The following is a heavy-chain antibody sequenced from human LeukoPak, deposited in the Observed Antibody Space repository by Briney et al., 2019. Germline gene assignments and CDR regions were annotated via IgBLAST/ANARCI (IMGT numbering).Heavy chain of an antibody. D-gene: IGHD2-2*01. J-gene: IGHJ3*02. CDR1: GYTFTSYY. V-gene: IGHV1-2*02. CDR3: ARVGYCSSTSCYVAFDI. CDR2: INPNSGGT. Sequence: ASVKVSCKASGYTFTSYYMHWVRQAPGQGLEWMGWINPNSGGTNYAQKFQGRVTMTRDTSISTAYMELSRLRSDDTAVYYCARVGYCSSTSCYVAFDIWGQGTMVTVSS.